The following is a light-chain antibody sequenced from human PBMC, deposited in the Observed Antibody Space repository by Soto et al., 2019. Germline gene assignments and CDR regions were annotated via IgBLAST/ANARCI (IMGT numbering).Light chain of an antibody. V-gene: IGKV2-30*01. CDR2: SVS. Sequence: DVVMTQSPLSLPVTLGQPASISCRSSQSLVYSDGNTYLSWLQQRPGQSPMRLIYSVSNRDSGVPDRFSGSGSGTDFTLKISRVEAEDAGVYYCIQGTHWPWTFGQGTKVEIK. J-gene: IGKJ1*01. CDR1: QSLVYSDGNTY. CDR3: IQGTHWPWT.